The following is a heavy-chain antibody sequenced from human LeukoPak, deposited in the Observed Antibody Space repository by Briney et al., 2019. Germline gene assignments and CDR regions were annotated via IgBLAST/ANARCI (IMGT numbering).Heavy chain of an antibody. CDR3: ARAYDYGDYVDWFDP. CDR2: INPNSSGT. J-gene: IGHJ5*02. CDR1: GYTFTGYY. Sequence: ASVKVSCKASGYTFTGYYMHWVRQARGQGLEWMGWINPNSSGTNYAQKFQGRVTMTRDTSISTAYMELSRLRSDDTAVYYCARAYDYGDYVDWFDPWGQGTLVTVSS. V-gene: IGHV1-2*02. D-gene: IGHD4-17*01.